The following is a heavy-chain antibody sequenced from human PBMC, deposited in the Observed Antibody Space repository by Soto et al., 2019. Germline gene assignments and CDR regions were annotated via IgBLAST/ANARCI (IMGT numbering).Heavy chain of an antibody. Sequence: SETLSLTCAVYGGSFSGYYWSWIRQPPGKGLEWIGEINHSGSTNYNPSLKSRVTISVDTSKNQFSLKLSSVTAADTAVYYCARRVRGRGNDYWGQGTLVTVSS. D-gene: IGHD3-10*01. V-gene: IGHV4-34*01. J-gene: IGHJ4*02. CDR3: ARRVRGRGNDY. CDR2: INHSGST. CDR1: GGSFSGYY.